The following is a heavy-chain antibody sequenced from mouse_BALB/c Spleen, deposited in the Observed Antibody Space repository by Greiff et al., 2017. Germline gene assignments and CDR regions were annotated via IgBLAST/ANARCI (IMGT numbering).Heavy chain of an antibody. D-gene: IGHD4-1*01. CDR1: GFTFSSFG. Sequence: EVKLMESGGGLVQPGGSRKLSCAASGFTFSSFGMHWVRQAPEKGLEWVAYISSGSSTIYYADTVKGRFTISRDNPKNTLFLQMTSLRSEDTAMYYCARGLGRGAMDYWGQGTSVTVSS. CDR2: ISSGSSTI. CDR3: ARGLGRGAMDY. J-gene: IGHJ4*01. V-gene: IGHV5-17*02.